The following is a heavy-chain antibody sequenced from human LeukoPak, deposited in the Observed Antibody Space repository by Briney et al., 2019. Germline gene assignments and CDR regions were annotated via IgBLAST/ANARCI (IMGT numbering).Heavy chain of an antibody. D-gene: IGHD5-18*01. CDR1: GGSISSSSYY. CDR3: ARHWGVDTATSSDY. J-gene: IGHJ4*02. Sequence: SETLSLTCTVSGGSISSSSYYWGWIRQPPGKGLEWIGSIYYSGSTYYNPSLKSRVTISVDTSKNQFSLKLSSVTAADTAVYYCARHWGVDTATSSDYWGQGTLVTVSS. V-gene: IGHV4-39*01. CDR2: IYYSGST.